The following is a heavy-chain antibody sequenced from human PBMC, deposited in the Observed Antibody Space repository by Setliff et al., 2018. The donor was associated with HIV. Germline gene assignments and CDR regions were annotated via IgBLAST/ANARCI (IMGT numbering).Heavy chain of an antibody. V-gene: IGHV4-4*09. CDR3: ARRIDDSGSFPDKNWFDT. D-gene: IGHD3-10*01. Sequence: TLSLTCTVSGDSISSYSWNWIWQSPGGGLEWTGFIFSSGSTKYNPSLQSRVTMSIDTSKNQFSLRLTSVTAADTAVYYCARRIDDSGSFPDKNWFDTWGQGSRVTVSS. J-gene: IGHJ5*02. CDR1: GDSISSYS. CDR2: IFSSGST.